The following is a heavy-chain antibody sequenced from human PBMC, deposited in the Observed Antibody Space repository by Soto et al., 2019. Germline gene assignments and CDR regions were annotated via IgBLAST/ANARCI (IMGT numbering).Heavy chain of an antibody. CDR3: ARRMIVVVPTEKDAFDI. D-gene: IGHD3-22*01. J-gene: IGHJ3*02. CDR2: IYPGDSDT. V-gene: IGHV5-51*01. Sequence: GESLKISCKGSGYSFTSYWIGWVRQMPGKGLEWMGIIYPGDSDTRYSPSFQGQVTISADKSISTAYLQWSSLKASDTAMYYCARRMIVVVPTEKDAFDIWGQGTMVTVSS. CDR1: GYSFTSYW.